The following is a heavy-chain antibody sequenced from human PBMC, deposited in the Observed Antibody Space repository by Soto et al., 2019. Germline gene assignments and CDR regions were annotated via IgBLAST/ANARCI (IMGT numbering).Heavy chain of an antibody. CDR1: GYTFTSYY. CDR3: ASDDRSGGDPEGP. J-gene: IGHJ5*02. CDR2: INPSGGST. V-gene: IGHV1-46*01. D-gene: IGHD2-21*01. Sequence: GASVKVSCKASGYTFTSYYMHWVRRAPGQGLEWMGIINPSGGSTSYAQKFQGRVTMTRDTSTSTVYMELSSLRSEDTAVYYCASDDRSGGDPEGPWGQGTLVTVSS.